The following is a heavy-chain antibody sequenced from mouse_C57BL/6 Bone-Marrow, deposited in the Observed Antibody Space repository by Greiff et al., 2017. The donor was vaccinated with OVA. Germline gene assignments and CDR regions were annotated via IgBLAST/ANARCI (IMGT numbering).Heavy chain of an antibody. CDR2: IWAGGST. D-gene: IGHD1-1*01. Sequence: QVQLKESGPGLVAPSQSLSITCTVSGFSLTSYGVHWVRQPPGKGLEWLGVIWAGGSTNYTSALMSRLSISKDNSKSQVFLKMNSLQTYDTAMYYCARPSYYGSSWYFDVWGAGTTVTGSS. CDR1: GFSLTSYG. J-gene: IGHJ1*01. V-gene: IGHV2-9*02. CDR3: ARPSYYGSSWYFDV.